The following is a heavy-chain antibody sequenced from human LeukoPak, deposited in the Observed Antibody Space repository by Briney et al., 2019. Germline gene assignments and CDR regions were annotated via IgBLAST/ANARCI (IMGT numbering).Heavy chain of an antibody. V-gene: IGHV4-31*03. CDR2: IYYSGST. D-gene: IGHD6-6*01. CDR1: GGSISSGGYY. J-gene: IGHJ3*02. Sequence: NTSQTLSLTCTVSGGSISSGGYYWSWIRQHPGKGLEWIGYIYYSGSTYYNPSLKSRVTISVDTSKNQFSLKLSSVTAADTAVYYCARVRSRNSSPSGSGGAFDIWGQATMVTVSS. CDR3: ARVRSRNSSPSGSGGAFDI.